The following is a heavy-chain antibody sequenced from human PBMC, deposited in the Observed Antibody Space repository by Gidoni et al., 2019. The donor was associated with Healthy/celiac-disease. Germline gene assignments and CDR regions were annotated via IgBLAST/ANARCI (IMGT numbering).Heavy chain of an antibody. J-gene: IGHJ1*01. CDR1: GFTFSSNA. D-gene: IGHD2-21*02. CDR2: ISYDGSNK. Sequence: QVQLVESGGGVVQPGRSLRLSCAASGFTFSSNAMHWVRQAPGKGLEWLAVISYDGSNKYYADSVKGRFTISRDNSKNTLYLQMNSLRAEDTAVYYCARVDCGGDCYSLYFQHWGQGTLVTVSS. V-gene: IGHV3-30*04. CDR3: ARVDCGGDCYSLYFQH.